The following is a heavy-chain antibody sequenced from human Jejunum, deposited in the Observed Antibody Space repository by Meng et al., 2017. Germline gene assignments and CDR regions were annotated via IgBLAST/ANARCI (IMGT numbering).Heavy chain of an antibody. Sequence: VQLVQSGAEVKKPGASGKVSCKASGYTFTSFYMHWVRQAPGQGLEWVGIINPSDGDTSYAQKFQGRVTMTRDTSTSTVYMELSSLRPEDTAVYYCARVGFSTGWYAGADSDYWGQGTLVTVSS. V-gene: IGHV1-46*01. CDR2: INPSDGDT. D-gene: IGHD6-19*01. J-gene: IGHJ4*02. CDR1: GYTFTSFY. CDR3: ARVGFSTGWYAGADSDY.